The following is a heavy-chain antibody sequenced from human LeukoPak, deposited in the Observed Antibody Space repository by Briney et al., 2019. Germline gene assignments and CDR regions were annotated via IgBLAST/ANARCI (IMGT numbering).Heavy chain of an antibody. J-gene: IGHJ3*02. D-gene: IGHD3-9*01. CDR3: ARDIKSSLRYFDWLMPFI. CDR1: GYTFTSYG. Sequence: ASVKVSCKASGYTFTSYGINWVRQAPGQGLEWMGWISGYNGYTYYAQKLQGRVTMTTDTSTSTAYMELRSLRSDDTAVYYCARDIKSSLRYFDWLMPFIWGQGTMVTVSS. CDR2: ISGYNGYT. V-gene: IGHV1-18*01.